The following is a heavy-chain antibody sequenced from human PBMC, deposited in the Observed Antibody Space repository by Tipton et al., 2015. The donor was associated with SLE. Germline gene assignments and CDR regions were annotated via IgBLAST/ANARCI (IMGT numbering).Heavy chain of an antibody. D-gene: IGHD5-12*01. J-gene: IGHJ6*02. CDR3: AKDIVATTPIYGMDV. Sequence: SLRLSCAASGFTFSSYGMHWVRQAPGKGLEWVAVIWYDGSNKYYADSVKGRFTISGDNSKNTLYLQMNSLRAEDTAVYYCAKDIVATTPIYGMDVWGQGTTVTVSS. CDR2: IWYDGSNK. V-gene: IGHV3-30*18. CDR1: GFTFSSYG.